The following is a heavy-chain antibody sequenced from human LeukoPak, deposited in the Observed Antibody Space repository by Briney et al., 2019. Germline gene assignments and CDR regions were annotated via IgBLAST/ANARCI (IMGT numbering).Heavy chain of an antibody. CDR2: ISGSGGST. CDR3: AKQLGYCSGGSCYSGYFDY. D-gene: IGHD2-15*01. Sequence: PGGSLRLSCAASGFTFSSYAMSWVRQAPGKGLEWVSAISGSGGSTYYADSVKGRFTISRDNSKNTLYLQMNSLRAEDTAVYYCAKQLGYCSGGSCYSGYFDYWGQGTLVTVSS. V-gene: IGHV3-23*01. CDR1: GFTFSSYA. J-gene: IGHJ4*02.